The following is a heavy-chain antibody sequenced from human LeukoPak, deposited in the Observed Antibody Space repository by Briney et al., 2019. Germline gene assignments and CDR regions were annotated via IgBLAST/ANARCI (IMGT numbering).Heavy chain of an antibody. D-gene: IGHD2-8*01. CDR2: ISSSSYI. J-gene: IGHJ4*02. Sequence: GGSLRLSCAASGFTFSSYSMNWVRQAPGKGLEWVSSISSSSYIYYADSVKGRFTISRDNAKNSLYLQMNSLRAEDTAVYYCAKGVTYGPFDYWGQGTLVTVSS. CDR3: AKGVTYGPFDY. V-gene: IGHV3-21*01. CDR1: GFTFSSYS.